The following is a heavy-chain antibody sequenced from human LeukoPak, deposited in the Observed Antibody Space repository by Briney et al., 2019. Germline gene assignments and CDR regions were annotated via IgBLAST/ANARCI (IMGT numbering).Heavy chain of an antibody. J-gene: IGHJ4*02. CDR1: GASINSGDYY. Sequence: PSETLSLTCTVSGASINSGDYYWTWLRQPPGKGLEWIGYIYFSGHTYYNPSLKSRSLMSLDTSKNQFSLEVRSVTAADTAVYYCASKYCTSTSCYETFDRWGQGNLVTVSS. CDR2: IYFSGHT. D-gene: IGHD2-2*01. CDR3: ASKYCTSTSCYETFDR. V-gene: IGHV4-30-4*08.